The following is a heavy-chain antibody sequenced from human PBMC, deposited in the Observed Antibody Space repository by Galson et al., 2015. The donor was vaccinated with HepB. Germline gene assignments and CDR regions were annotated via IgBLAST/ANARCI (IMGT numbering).Heavy chain of an antibody. CDR2: IGESGGGT. V-gene: IGHV3-23*01. CDR1: GFTCSSCD. J-gene: IGHJ2*01. D-gene: IGHD5/OR15-5a*01. Sequence: SLRLSCAASGFTCSSCDMTWVRQAPGKGLEWASSIGESGGGTFADSARGRFIISGDNSKNTVYLQMNSLRVEDTALYYCAKSVPYWYFDLWGRGTQVTVSS. CDR3: AKSVPYWYFDL.